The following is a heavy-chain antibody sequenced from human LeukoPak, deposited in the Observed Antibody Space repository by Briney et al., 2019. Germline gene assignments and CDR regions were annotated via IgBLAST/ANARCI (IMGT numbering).Heavy chain of an antibody. CDR3: ARFHYYDSSGPNSDYFDY. Sequence: PSETLSLTCAVYGGSFGGYYWSWIRQPPGKGLEWIGEINHSGSTNYNPSLKSRVTISVDTSKNQFSLKLSSVTAADTAVYYCARFHYYDSSGPNSDYFDYWGQGTLVTVSS. D-gene: IGHD3-22*01. CDR1: GGSFGGYY. V-gene: IGHV4-34*01. J-gene: IGHJ4*02. CDR2: INHSGST.